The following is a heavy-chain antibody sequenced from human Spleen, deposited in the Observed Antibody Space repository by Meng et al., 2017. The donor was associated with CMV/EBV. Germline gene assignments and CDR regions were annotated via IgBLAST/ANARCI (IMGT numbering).Heavy chain of an antibody. J-gene: IGHJ5*02. CDR1: GGSTSTYF. D-gene: IGHD3-16*01. Sequence: SQTLSLTCTVSGGSTSTYFWGWIRQPPGRGLEWIGYIYYSGSTYYNPSLKSRVTISVDTSKNQFSLKLSSVTAADTAVYYCARRGAYPSWGQGTLVTVSS. CDR2: IYYSGST. CDR3: ARRGAYPS. V-gene: IGHV4-59*08.